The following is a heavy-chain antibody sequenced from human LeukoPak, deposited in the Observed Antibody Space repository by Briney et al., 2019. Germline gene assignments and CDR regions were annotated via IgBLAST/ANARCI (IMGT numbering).Heavy chain of an antibody. J-gene: IGHJ4*02. Sequence: ASVKVSCKASGYTFTGYYMHWVRQAPGRGLEWMGWINPNSGGTNYAQRFQGRVTMTRDTSISTAYMELSRLRSDDTAVYYCAREIQLWPYYFDYWGQGTLVTVSS. V-gene: IGHV1-2*02. CDR2: INPNSGGT. CDR1: GYTFTGYY. CDR3: AREIQLWPYYFDY. D-gene: IGHD5-18*01.